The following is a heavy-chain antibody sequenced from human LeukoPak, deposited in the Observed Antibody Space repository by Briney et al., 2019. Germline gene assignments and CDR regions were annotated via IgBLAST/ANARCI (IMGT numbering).Heavy chain of an antibody. Sequence: GGSLRLSCAASGFTFSSYAMSWVRQAPGKGLEWVSAISGSGGSTYYADSVKGRFTISRDNSKNTLYLQMNSLRAEDTAVYYCAKDLHSSGYYYYYYGMDVWGQGTTVTVSS. CDR1: GFTFSSYA. V-gene: IGHV3-23*01. CDR2: ISGSGGST. J-gene: IGHJ6*02. D-gene: IGHD3-22*01. CDR3: AKDLHSSGYYYYYYGMDV.